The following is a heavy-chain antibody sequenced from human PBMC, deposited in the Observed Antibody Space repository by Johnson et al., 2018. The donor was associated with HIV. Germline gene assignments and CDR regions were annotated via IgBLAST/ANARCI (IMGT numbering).Heavy chain of an antibody. CDR3: ARSRGGSSEDAFDI. CDR2: IDWNGGST. J-gene: IGHJ3*02. V-gene: IGHV3-20*04. D-gene: IGHD1-26*01. Sequence: VQLVESGGGVVRPGGSLRLSCAASGFTFDDYGMSWVSQAPGKGLEWVSGIDWNGGSTGYADSVKGRLTISRDNAKNSLYLQMNSLRAEDTAFYYCARSRGGSSEDAFDIWGQGTMVTVSS. CDR1: GFTFDDYG.